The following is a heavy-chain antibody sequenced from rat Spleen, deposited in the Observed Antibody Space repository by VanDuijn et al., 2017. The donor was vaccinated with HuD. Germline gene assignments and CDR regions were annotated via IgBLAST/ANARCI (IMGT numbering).Heavy chain of an antibody. Sequence: EVQLVESGGGLVQPGRSMKLSCAASGFTFSNYDMAWVRQAPKKGLEWVATISYDGSSTNYRDSVKGRFTISRDNAKSSLYLQMDSLRSEDTATYYCRRHGYKSYFDYWGQGVRVTVSS. CDR2: ISYDGSST. D-gene: IGHD1-9*01. CDR3: RRHGYKSYFDY. J-gene: IGHJ2*01. V-gene: IGHV5-7*01. CDR1: GFTFSNYD.